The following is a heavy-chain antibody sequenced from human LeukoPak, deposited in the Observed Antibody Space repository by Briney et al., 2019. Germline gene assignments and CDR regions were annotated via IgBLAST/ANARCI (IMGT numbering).Heavy chain of an antibody. V-gene: IGHV4-59*01. D-gene: IGHD1-26*01. J-gene: IGHJ4*02. CDR2: IYYSGST. Sequence: SETLSLTCTVSGGSIRNDYWSWIRQPPGKGLEWIGYIYYSGSTNYSPSLKSRATISVDTSKNQFSLELSSVTAADTAVYYCARVRSPLTVDYWGQGTLVSVSS. CDR3: ARVRSPLTVDY. CDR1: GGSIRNDY.